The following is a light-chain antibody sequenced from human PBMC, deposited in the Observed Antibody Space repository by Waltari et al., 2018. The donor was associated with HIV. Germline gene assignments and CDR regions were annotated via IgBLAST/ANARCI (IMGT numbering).Light chain of an antibody. CDR3: QQYGSSLYT. J-gene: IGKJ2*01. CDR2: AAF. V-gene: IGKV3-20*01. Sequence: EIVLTQSPGTLSLSPGERATLSCSASQRVSSDYLACYQHKPGQTPWLLIYAAFSRATGIPHRFSGSGSGTDVTLTISRLEPEDFAVYYCQQYGSSLYTFGPGTKLEIK. CDR1: QRVSSDY.